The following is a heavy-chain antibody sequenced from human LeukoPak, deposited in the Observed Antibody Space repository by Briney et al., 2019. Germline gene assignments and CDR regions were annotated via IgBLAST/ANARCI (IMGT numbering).Heavy chain of an antibody. CDR2: INPNSGGT. Sequence: ASVKVSCKASGYTFTGYYMHWVRQAPGQGLEWMGWINPNSGGTNYAQKFQGRVTMTRDTSISTAYMELSSLRSEDTAVYYCARGGYSSSWRTFYYYYYYMDVWGKGTTVTISS. V-gene: IGHV1-2*02. CDR3: ARGGYSSSWRTFYYYYYYMDV. D-gene: IGHD6-13*01. J-gene: IGHJ6*03. CDR1: GYTFTGYY.